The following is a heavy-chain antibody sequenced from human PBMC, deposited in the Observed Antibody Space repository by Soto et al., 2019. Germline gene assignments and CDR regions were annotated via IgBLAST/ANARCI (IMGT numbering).Heavy chain of an antibody. CDR3: ARRGLRGEILDY. CDR2: IYFSGST. J-gene: IGHJ4*02. V-gene: IGHV4-39*01. CDR1: GGSISSSSYY. Sequence: QLQLQESGPGLVKPSETLSLTCTVSGGSISSSSYYWGWIRQPPGKGLEWIGSIYFSGSTYYSPSLKSRLTISVDTSKNQFSLKLNSVTAADTAVYYCARRGLRGEILDYWGQGTLVTVSS. D-gene: IGHD3-10*01.